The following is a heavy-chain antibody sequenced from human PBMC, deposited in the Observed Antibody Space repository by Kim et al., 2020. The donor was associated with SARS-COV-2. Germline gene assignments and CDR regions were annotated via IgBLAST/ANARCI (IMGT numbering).Heavy chain of an antibody. J-gene: IGHJ6*02. V-gene: IGHV4-59*13. D-gene: IGHD3-10*01. CDR1: GGSISSYY. CDR2: IYYSGST. CDR3: ARGAYYYGSGSYTVIGDYYYYYGMDV. Sequence: SETLSLTCTVSGGSISSYYWSWIRQPPGKGLEWIGYIYYSGSTNYNPSLKSRVTISVDTSKNQFSLKLSSVTAADTAVYYCARGAYYYGSGSYTVIGDYYYYYGMDVWGQGTTVTVSS.